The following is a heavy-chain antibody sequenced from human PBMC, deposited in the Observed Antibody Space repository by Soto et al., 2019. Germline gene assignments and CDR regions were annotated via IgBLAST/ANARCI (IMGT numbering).Heavy chain of an antibody. CDR2: ISWNSGSI. V-gene: IGHV3-9*01. CDR3: AKDIDPAGYGDHGLYDY. J-gene: IGHJ4*02. D-gene: IGHD4-17*01. CDR1: GFSFDDYA. Sequence: EVQLVESGGGLVQPGRSLRLSCAASGFSFDDYAMHWVRQAPGKGLEWVSGISWNSGSIGYADSVKGRFTISRDNAKNSLYLQMNSLRAEDSALYYCAKDIDPAGYGDHGLYDYWGQGTLVTVSS.